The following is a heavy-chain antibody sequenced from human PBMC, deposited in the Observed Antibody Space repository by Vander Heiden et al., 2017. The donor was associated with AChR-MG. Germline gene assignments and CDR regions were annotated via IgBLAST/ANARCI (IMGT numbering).Heavy chain of an antibody. J-gene: IGHJ3*02. CDR1: GYTFTGYY. CDR2: INPNSGGT. V-gene: IGHV1-2*06. Sequence: QVQLVQSGAEVKQPGASVKVSCKAPGYTFTGYYMHWVRQAPGQGLEWMGRINPNSGGTNYAQKCQGRVTMTRDTSISTAYMELSRLRSDDTAVYYCARQTGDSLKVDAFDIWGQGTMVTVSS. CDR3: ARQTGDSLKVDAFDI. D-gene: IGHD7-27*01.